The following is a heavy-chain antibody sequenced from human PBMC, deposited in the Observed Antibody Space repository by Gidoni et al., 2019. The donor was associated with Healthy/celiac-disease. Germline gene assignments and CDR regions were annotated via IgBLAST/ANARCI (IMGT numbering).Heavy chain of an antibody. CDR2: ISWNSGSI. Sequence: EVQLVESGGGLVQPGRSLRLSCAASGFTFDDYAMHWVRQAPGNGLEGVSGISWNSGSIGYAESVKGRFTISRDNAKNSLYLKMNSLRAEDTALYYCSKDPSSGIAAPDYWGQGTLVTVSS. CDR1: GFTFDDYA. J-gene: IGHJ4*02. D-gene: IGHD6-6*01. V-gene: IGHV3-9*01. CDR3: SKDPSSGIAAPDY.